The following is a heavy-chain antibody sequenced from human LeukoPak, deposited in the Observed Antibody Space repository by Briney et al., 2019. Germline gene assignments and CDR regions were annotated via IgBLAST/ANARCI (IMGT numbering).Heavy chain of an antibody. J-gene: IGHJ3*02. CDR2: INPNSGGT. V-gene: IGHV1-2*02. Sequence: ASVKVSCKASGYTFTGYYMHWVRQAPGQGLEWMGWINPNSGGTNYAQKFQGRVTMTRDTSISTAYMELSRLRSEDTAVYYCVRRIAVAGTWSDAFDIWGQGTMVTVSS. CDR3: VRRIAVAGTWSDAFDI. D-gene: IGHD6-19*01. CDR1: GYTFTGYY.